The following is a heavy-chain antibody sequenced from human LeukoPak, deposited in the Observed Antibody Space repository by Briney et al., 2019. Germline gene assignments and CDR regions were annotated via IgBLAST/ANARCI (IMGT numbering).Heavy chain of an antibody. D-gene: IGHD3-10*02. CDR3: VGDMSGPIDY. V-gene: IGHV3-74*01. J-gene: IGHJ4*02. CDR2: INTDGSYT. Sequence: GGSLRLSCTASGFTFRNYWMHWVRHGPGKGLVWVSRINTDGSYTTCADSVKGRFTISRDNAKDTLYLQMNSLRAEDTAVYYCVGDMSGPIDYWGQGVLVTVSS. CDR1: GFTFRNYW.